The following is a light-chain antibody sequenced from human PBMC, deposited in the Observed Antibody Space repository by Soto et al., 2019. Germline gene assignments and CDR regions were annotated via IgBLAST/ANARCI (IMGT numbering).Light chain of an antibody. Sequence: DIQMTQSPSSLSSSLGERVAITCRASQGIGGYLAWFQQKPGKVPKLLIYAASTLQSGVPSRFSGSGSGTDFTLTISSLQPEDFATYYCQKYNSAPLTFGGGTKVEIK. CDR3: QKYNSAPLT. V-gene: IGKV1-27*01. CDR1: QGIGGY. J-gene: IGKJ4*01. CDR2: AAS.